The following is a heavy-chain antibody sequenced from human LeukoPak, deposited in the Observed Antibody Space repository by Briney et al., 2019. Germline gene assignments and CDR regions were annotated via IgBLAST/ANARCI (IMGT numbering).Heavy chain of an antibody. CDR3: ARARDYYGSGSYYTIIYFDY. V-gene: IGHV4-30-2*01. Sequence: SETLSLTCTVSGGSISSGGYYWSWIRQPPGKGLEWIGYIYHSGSTYYNPSLKSRVTISVDTSKNQFSLKLSSVTAADTAVYYCARARDYYGSGSYYTIIYFDYWGQGTLVTVSS. CDR2: IYHSGST. D-gene: IGHD3-10*01. J-gene: IGHJ4*02. CDR1: GGSISSGGYY.